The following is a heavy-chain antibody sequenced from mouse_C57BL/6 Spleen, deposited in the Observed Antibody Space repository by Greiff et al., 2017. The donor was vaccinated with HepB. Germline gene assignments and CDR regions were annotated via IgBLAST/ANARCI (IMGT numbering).Heavy chain of an antibody. Sequence: VQLQQSGTVLARPGASVKMSCKTSGYTFTSYWMHWVKQRPGQGLEWIGAIYPGNSDTSYNQKFKGKAILTAVTSASTAYMELSSLTNEDSAVYYCTRAEGDYDVFAYWGQGTLVTVSA. J-gene: IGHJ3*01. CDR3: TRAEGDYDVFAY. CDR1: GYTFTSYW. D-gene: IGHD2-4*01. V-gene: IGHV1-5*01. CDR2: IYPGNSDT.